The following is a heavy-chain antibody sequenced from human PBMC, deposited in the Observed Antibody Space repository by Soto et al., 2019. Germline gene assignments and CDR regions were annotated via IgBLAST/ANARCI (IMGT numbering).Heavy chain of an antibody. CDR2: IIPIFGTA. J-gene: IGHJ6*01. D-gene: IGHD2-15*01. Sequence: SVKGSCKASGGAFSSYAISLVRQAPGQGLEWMGGIIPIFGTANYAQKFQGRVTITADESTSTAYMELSSLRSEDTAVYYCARVSDIVVVVAATPYYYYGMDVWGQGTTVTVSS. CDR1: GGAFSSYA. CDR3: ARVSDIVVVVAATPYYYYGMDV. V-gene: IGHV1-69*13.